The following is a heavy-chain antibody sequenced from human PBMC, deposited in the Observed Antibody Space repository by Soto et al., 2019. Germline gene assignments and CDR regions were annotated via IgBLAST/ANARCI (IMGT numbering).Heavy chain of an antibody. V-gene: IGHV1-46*01. J-gene: IGHJ5*02. CDR1: GYTFTSYY. CDR2: INPSGGST. CDR3: ARTPLACSSTNCYREAWFDP. D-gene: IGHD2-2*01. Sequence: ASVKISCKASGYTFTSYYMHWVRQAPGQGLEWMGIINPSGGSTSYAQKFQGRVTMTRDTSTSTVYMELSSLRSEDTAVYYCARTPLACSSTNCYREAWFDPWGKGTLVTVSS.